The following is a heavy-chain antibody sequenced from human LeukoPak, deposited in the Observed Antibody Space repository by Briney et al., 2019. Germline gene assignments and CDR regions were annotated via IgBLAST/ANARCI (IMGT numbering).Heavy chain of an antibody. V-gene: IGHV1-8*01. D-gene: IGHD2-15*01. Sequence: ASVKVSCKASGYTFTSYDINWVRRATGQGLEWMGWMNPNSGNTGYAQKFQGRVTMTRNSSITTAYMELSSLRSEDTAVYYCARRHGRCSDGSCYYPDYWGQGTLVTVPS. CDR1: GYTFTSYD. CDR2: MNPNSGNT. CDR3: ARRHGRCSDGSCYYPDY. J-gene: IGHJ4*02.